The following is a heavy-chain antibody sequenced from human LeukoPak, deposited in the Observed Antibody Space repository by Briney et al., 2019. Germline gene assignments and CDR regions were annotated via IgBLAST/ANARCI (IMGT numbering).Heavy chain of an antibody. CDR3: ARGHIVTDAFDI. D-gene: IGHD2-21*01. V-gene: IGHV3-48*04. J-gene: IGHJ3*02. CDR1: GFTFSSYS. Sequence: GGSLRLSCAASGFTFSSYSMNWVRQAPGKGLEWVSYISSSGSTIYYADSVKGRFTISRDNAKNSLYLQMNSLRAEDTAVYYCARGHIVTDAFDIWGQGTMVTVSS. CDR2: ISSSGSTI.